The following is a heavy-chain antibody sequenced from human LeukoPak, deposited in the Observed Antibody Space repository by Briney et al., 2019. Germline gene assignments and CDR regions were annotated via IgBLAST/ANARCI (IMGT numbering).Heavy chain of an antibody. D-gene: IGHD2-2*01. V-gene: IGHV4-4*07. J-gene: IGHJ5*02. CDR1: GGSISSYY. CDR2: IYTSGST. CDR3: ARVIPYCSSTSCPSGPYNWFDP. Sequence: SETLSLTCTVSGGSISSYYWSWIRQPAGKGLEWIGHIYTSGSTNYNPSLKSRVTMSVDTSKNQFSLKLSSVTAADTAVYYCARVIPYCSSTSCPSGPYNWFDPWGQGTLVTVSS.